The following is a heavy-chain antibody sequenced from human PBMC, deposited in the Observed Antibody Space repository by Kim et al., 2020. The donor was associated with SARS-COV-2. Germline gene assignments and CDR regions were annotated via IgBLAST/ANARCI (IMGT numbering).Heavy chain of an antibody. CDR3: ARVTAGPVVAAAGTRMHAWFDP. Sequence: ASVKVSCKASGYTFTSYGISWVRQAPGQGLEWMGWISAYNGNTNYAQKLQGRVTMTTDTSTSTAYMELRSLRSDDTAVYYCARVTAGPVVAAAGTRMHAWFDPWGQGTLVTVSS. V-gene: IGHV1-18*04. D-gene: IGHD6-13*01. J-gene: IGHJ5*02. CDR2: ISAYNGNT. CDR1: GYTFTSYG.